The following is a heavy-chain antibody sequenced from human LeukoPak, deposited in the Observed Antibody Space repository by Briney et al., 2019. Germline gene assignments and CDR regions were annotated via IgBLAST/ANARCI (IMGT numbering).Heavy chain of an antibody. CDR3: ARGQNYYNWFDP. D-gene: IGHD3-10*01. CDR2: IYTSGST. CDR1: GGSISSSSYY. V-gene: IGHV4-61*02. J-gene: IGHJ5*02. Sequence: PSETLSLTCTVSGGSISSSSYYWSWIRQPAGKGLEWIGRIYTSGSTNYNPSLKSRVTMSVDTSKNQFSLKLSSVTAADTAVYYCARGQNYYNWFDPWGQGTLVTVSS.